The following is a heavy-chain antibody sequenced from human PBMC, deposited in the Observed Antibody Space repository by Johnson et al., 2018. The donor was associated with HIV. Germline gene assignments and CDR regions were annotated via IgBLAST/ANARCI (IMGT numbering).Heavy chain of an antibody. V-gene: IGHV3-74*01. J-gene: IGHJ3*02. D-gene: IGHD6-6*01. CDR2: INSDGSST. CDR1: GFTFSSYW. Sequence: EMQLVESGGGVVQPGGSLRLSCAVSGFTFSSYWMHWVRQAPGKGLVWVSRINSDGSSTRYADSVKGRFTISRDNAKNTLYLQMNSLRAEDTAVYYCARDRKWVAARSGDAFDIWGQGTMVTVSS. CDR3: ARDRKWVAARSGDAFDI.